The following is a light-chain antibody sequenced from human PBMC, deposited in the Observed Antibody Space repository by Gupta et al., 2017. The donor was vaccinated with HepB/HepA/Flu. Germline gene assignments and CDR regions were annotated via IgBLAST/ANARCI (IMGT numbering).Light chain of an antibody. CDR1: QSVTSNY. J-gene: IGKJ1*01. CDR3: QQYGNSPST. V-gene: IGKV3-20*01. Sequence: EIVLTQSPGTLSLSPGDTATLSCRASQSVTSNYLAWYQQKPGQAPRLLIYAASSRATGIPDRISGSGSGTDFTLTISRLEPEDFAVYYCQQYGNSPSTFGQGTKVEIK. CDR2: AAS.